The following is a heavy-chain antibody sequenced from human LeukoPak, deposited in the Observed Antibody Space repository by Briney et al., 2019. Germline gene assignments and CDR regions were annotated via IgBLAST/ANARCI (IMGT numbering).Heavy chain of an antibody. CDR1: GYTFTGYY. CDR3: AREPSTIRDCSSTSCYPGY. J-gene: IGHJ4*02. V-gene: IGHV1-2*02. Sequence: ASVTVSCKASGYTFTGYYMHWVRQSPGQGLEWMGWSNPNSGGTNYAQKFQGRVTMTRDTSIRTAYMALSRPRSHDTAVQCCAREPSTIRDCSSTSCYPGYWGQGNLVTVSS. D-gene: IGHD2-2*01. CDR2: SNPNSGGT.